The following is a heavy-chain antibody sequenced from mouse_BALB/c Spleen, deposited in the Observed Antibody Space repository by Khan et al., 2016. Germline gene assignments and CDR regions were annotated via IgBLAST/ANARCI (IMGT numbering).Heavy chain of an antibody. CDR3: AKKTRGGSSD. V-gene: IGHV3-2*02. CDR1: GYSITSDYA. CDR2: ITYSGSN. J-gene: IGHJ2*01. Sequence: EVQLQESGPGLVKPSQSLSLTCTVTGYSITSDYAWNWIRQFPGNKLEWMGYITYSGSNSYNPSLKSRISITRDTSKNQFFLQLNSVTTEDTATYCCAKKTRGGSSDWGQGTTLTVSS. D-gene: IGHD1-1*01.